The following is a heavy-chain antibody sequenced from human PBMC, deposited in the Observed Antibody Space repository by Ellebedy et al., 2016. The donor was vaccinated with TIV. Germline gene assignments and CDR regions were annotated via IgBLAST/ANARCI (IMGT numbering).Heavy chain of an antibody. CDR2: INPNSGGT. D-gene: IGHD3-10*01. J-gene: IGHJ4*02. Sequence: ASVMVSCKASGYTFTGYYMHWVRQAPGQGLEWMGWINPNSGGTNYAQKFQGRVAMTRDTSVSTAYMELSRLGSDDTAVYYCARVVYGSGSSKNPGPHFDYWGQGTLVTVSS. CDR3: ARVVYGSGSSKNPGPHFDY. V-gene: IGHV1-2*02. CDR1: GYTFTGYY.